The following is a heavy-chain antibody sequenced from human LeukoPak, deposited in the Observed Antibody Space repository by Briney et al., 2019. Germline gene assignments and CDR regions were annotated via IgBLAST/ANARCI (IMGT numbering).Heavy chain of an antibody. CDR2: VYYSGST. D-gene: IGHD4-17*01. V-gene: IGHV4-39*07. CDR3: ARDEGLWRWGAVTTRGRLFDY. CDR1: GFTFSSYA. J-gene: IGHJ4*02. Sequence: PGGSLRLSCAASGFTFSSYAMSWVRQAPGKGLEWIGSVYYSGSTYYNPSLKSRVTISVDSSKNQFSLKLSSVTAADTAVYHCARDEGLWRWGAVTTRGRLFDYWGQGTLVTVSS.